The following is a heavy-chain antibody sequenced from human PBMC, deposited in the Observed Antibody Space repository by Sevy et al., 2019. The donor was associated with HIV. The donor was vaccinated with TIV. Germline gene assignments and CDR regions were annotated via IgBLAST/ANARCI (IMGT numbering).Heavy chain of an antibody. CDR3: ARRPDLGVVILTGVLDV. CDR2: ISGSGGST. Sequence: GGSLRLSCAASGLSFSSYAMSWVRQTPGKGLQWVSVISGSGGSTYYADSVKGRFTIFRDNSRNTVYLQMNSLRAEDTAVYYCARRPDLGVVILTGVLDVWGQGTTVTVSS. CDR1: GLSFSSYA. V-gene: IGHV3-23*01. J-gene: IGHJ6*02. D-gene: IGHD3-3*01.